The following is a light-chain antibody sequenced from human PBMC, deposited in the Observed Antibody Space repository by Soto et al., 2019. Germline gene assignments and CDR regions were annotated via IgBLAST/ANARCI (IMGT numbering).Light chain of an antibody. V-gene: IGKV1-5*01. CDR2: DAS. CDR1: QSISSW. Sequence: DIQMTQSPSPLSASVGDRVTITCRASQSISSWLAWYQQKPGKAPKLLIYDASSLESGVPSRFSGSGSRTEFTLTISSLQPDDFPTYYCQQYNSYSWTFGQGTKVEIK. CDR3: QQYNSYSWT. J-gene: IGKJ1*01.